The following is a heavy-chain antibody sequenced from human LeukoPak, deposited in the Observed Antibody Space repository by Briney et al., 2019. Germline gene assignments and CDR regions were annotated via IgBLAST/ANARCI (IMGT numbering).Heavy chain of an antibody. Sequence: GGSLRLSCAASEFTFSSYPMSWVRQAPGKGLEWVSVIYSGGSTYYADSVKGRFTISRDNSKNTLYLQMNSLRAEDTAVYYCARGEGYFDYWGQGTLVTVSS. V-gene: IGHV3-53*01. CDR1: EFTFSSYP. CDR2: IYSGGST. J-gene: IGHJ4*02. CDR3: ARGEGYFDY.